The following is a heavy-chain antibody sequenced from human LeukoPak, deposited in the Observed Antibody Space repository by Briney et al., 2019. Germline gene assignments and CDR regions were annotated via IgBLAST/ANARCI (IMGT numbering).Heavy chain of an antibody. CDR3: ARGVRGSYGTDL. CDR1: GFTFSSDW. CDR2: INPAGSST. D-gene: IGHD1-26*01. V-gene: IGHV3-74*01. Sequence: GGSLRLSCAASGFTFSSDWMHWVRQAPGQGLVWVSRINPAGSSTNYADSVKGRFTISRDNAMNTLYLHLNSLRAEDTAVYYCARGVRGSYGTDLWGQETLVTVSS. J-gene: IGHJ5*02.